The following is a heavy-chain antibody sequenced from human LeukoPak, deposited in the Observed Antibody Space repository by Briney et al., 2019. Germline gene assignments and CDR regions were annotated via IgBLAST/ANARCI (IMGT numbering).Heavy chain of an antibody. D-gene: IGHD3-16*01. CDR3: ARDFGYGNWFDP. CDR2: IYTSGST. V-gene: IGHV4-4*07. Sequence: SETLSLICAVYGGSFSGYYWSWIRQPAGKGLEWIGRIYTSGSTNYNPSLKSRVTMSVDTSKNQFSLKLSSVTAADTAVYYCARDFGYGNWFDPGGQGTLVTVSS. J-gene: IGHJ5*02. CDR1: GGSFSGYY.